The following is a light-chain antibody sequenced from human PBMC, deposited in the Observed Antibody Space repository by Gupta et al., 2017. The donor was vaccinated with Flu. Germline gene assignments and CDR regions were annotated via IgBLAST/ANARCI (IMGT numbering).Light chain of an antibody. Sequence: DIVLTQSPATLSLSPGERATLSCRASQSVSSYLAWYQQKPGQAPRLLIYDASNRATGIPARFSGSGSGKDLNLKISSLEPEEWAVYYCKQRSNVPQWGMYTFGQGTKLEIK. CDR1: QSVSSY. V-gene: IGKV3-11*01. CDR2: DAS. J-gene: IGKJ2*01. CDR3: KQRSNVPQWGMYT.